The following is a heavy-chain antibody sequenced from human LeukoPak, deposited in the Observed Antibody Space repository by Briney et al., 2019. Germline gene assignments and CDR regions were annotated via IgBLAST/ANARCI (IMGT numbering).Heavy chain of an antibody. V-gene: IGHV3-48*03. J-gene: IGHJ4*02. CDR1: GFTFSSYE. CDR3: ASIAVAGTAKDY. CDR2: ISSSGSTI. Sequence: PGGSLRLSCAASGFTFSSYEMNWVRQAPGKGLEWVSYISSSGSTIYYADSVKGRFTISRDNAKNSPYLQMNSLRAEDTAVYYCASIAVAGTAKDYWGQGTLVTVSS. D-gene: IGHD6-19*01.